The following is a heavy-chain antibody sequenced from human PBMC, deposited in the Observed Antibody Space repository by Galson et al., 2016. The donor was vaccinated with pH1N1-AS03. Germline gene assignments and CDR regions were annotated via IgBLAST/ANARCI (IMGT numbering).Heavy chain of an antibody. V-gene: IGHV4-59*08. CDR1: GGSIRNYY. D-gene: IGHD4-17*01. CDR2: IFYSGTS. CDR3: ARHDPPGDYGGTHWYVHL. J-gene: IGHJ2*01. Sequence: ETLSLTCSVSGGSIRNYYWSWIRQPPGKGLEWIGHIFYSGTSIYNPSLKSRVTILVDTSKDHFSLRLSSVTAADTAVYYCARHDPPGDYGGTHWYVHLWGRGTLVTVSS.